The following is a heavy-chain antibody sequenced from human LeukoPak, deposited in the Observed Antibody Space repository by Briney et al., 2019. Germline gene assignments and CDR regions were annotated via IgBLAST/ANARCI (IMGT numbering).Heavy chain of an antibody. CDR1: GGSFSGYY. V-gene: IGHV4-34*01. J-gene: IGHJ4*02. CDR3: ARAARHGNITMIVVVGYGY. D-gene: IGHD3-22*01. CDR2: INHSGST. Sequence: SETLSLTCAVYGGSFSGYYWSWIRQPPGKGLEWIGEINHSGSTNYNPSLKSRVTISVDTSKNQFSLKLSSVTAADTAVYYCARAARHGNITMIVVVGYGYWGQGTLVTVSS.